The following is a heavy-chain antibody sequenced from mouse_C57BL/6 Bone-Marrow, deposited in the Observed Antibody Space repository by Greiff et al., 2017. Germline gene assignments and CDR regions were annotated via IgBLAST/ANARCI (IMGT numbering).Heavy chain of an antibody. Sequence: VKLLESEGGLVQPGSSMKLSCTASGFTFSDYYMAWVRQVPEKGLEWVANINYDGSSTYYLDSLKSRFIISRDNAKNILYLQMSSLKSEDTATYYCARDKTTVVAHWYFDVWGTGTTVTVSS. D-gene: IGHD1-1*01. CDR3: ARDKTTVVAHWYFDV. CDR1: GFTFSDYY. J-gene: IGHJ1*03. CDR2: INYDGSST. V-gene: IGHV5-16*01.